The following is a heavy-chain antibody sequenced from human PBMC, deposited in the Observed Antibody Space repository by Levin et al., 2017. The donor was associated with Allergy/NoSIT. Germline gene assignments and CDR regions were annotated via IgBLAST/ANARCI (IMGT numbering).Heavy chain of an antibody. CDR1: GFTFSDFY. V-gene: IGHV3-11*01. CDR3: ARDPPFWNGYLYYYYYGMDV. Sequence: KSGGSLRLSCAASGFTFSDFYMSWIRQAPGKGLEWVSYIRSSDSDVYYADSVRGRFTISRDNSKNSVYLQMNRLRAEDTAVYYCARDPPFWNGYLYYYYYGMDVWGQGTTVTVSS. CDR2: IRSSDSDV. D-gene: IGHD3-3*01. J-gene: IGHJ6*02.